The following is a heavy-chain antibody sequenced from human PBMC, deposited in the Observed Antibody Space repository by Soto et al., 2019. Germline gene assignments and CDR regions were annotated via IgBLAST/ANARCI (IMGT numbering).Heavy chain of an antibody. V-gene: IGHV3-23*01. J-gene: IGHJ4*02. Sequence: GGSLRLSCVASRFTSRTYAMSWVRQAPGKGLELVSGIGGSGHSTYYADSVKGRFTISRDSSKNTVFLQMNSLRADDTAIYYCARERTSTTDVFESWGQGTLVTVSS. CDR2: IGGSGHST. CDR1: RFTSRTYA. D-gene: IGHD2-8*01. CDR3: ARERTSTTDVFES.